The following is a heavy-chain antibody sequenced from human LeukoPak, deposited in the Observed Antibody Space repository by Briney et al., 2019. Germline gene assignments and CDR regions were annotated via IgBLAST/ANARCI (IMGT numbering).Heavy chain of an antibody. V-gene: IGHV4-4*07. CDR2: IYTSGST. D-gene: IGHD6-13*01. CDR1: GGSISSYY. J-gene: IGHJ4*02. Sequence: TEALSLTCTVSGGSISSYYWSWIRQPAGKGLEWIGRIYTSGSTNCNPSLKSRVTMSVDTSKNQFSLKLSSVTAADTAVYYCARDRVAAAADYWGQGTLVTVSS. CDR3: ARDRVAAAADY.